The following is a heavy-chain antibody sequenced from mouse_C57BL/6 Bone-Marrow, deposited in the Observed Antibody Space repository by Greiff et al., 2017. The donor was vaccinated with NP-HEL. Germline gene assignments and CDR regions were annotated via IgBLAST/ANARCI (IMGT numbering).Heavy chain of an antibody. V-gene: IGHV1-26*01. CDR1: GYTFTDYY. J-gene: IGHJ4*01. CDR2: INPNNGGT. CDR3: AREGAYYSNYYAMDY. D-gene: IGHD2-5*01. Sequence: EVQLQQSVPELVKPGASVKISCKASGYTFTDYYMNWVKQSHGKSLEWIGDINPNNGGTSYNQKFKGKATLTVDKSSSTAYMELRSLTSEDSAVYYCAREGAYYSNYYAMDYWGQGTSVTVSS.